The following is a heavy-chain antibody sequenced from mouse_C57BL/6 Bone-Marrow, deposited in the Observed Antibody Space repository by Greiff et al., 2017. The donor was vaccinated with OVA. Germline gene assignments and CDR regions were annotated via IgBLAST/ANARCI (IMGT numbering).Heavy chain of an antibody. CDR1: GYSITSGYY. Sequence: ESGPGLVNPSQSLSLTCSVTGYSITSGYYWNWIRQFPGNKLEWMGYISYDGSNNYNPSLKNRISITRDTSKNQFFLKLNSVTTEDTATYYCARTNFSMDYWGQGTSVTVSS. CDR3: ARTNFSMDY. CDR2: ISYDGSN. D-gene: IGHD4-1*01. J-gene: IGHJ4*01. V-gene: IGHV3-6*01.